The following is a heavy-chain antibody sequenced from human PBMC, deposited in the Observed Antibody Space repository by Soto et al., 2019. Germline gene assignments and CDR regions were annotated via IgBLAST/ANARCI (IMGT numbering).Heavy chain of an antibody. J-gene: IGHJ6*04. D-gene: IGHD1-26*01. CDR2: IWYDGSNK. V-gene: IGHV3-33*01. CDR3: ARGGWELLHYYSGMDV. Sequence: QVQLVESGGGVVQPGRSLRLSCAASGFTFSSYGMHWVRQAPGKGLEWVAVIWYDGSNKYYADSVKGRFTISRDNSKNTLYLKINSLRAGDTAVYYWARGGWELLHYYSGMDVWGKGTTVTVSP. CDR1: GFTFSSYG.